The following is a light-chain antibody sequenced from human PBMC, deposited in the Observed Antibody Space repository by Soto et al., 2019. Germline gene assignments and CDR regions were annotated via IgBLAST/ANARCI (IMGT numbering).Light chain of an antibody. CDR2: GPS. CDR1: QNVNSNH. J-gene: IGKJ1*01. V-gene: IGKV3-20*01. Sequence: IVLTQSPFTLSLSPGDRSTLSCRASQNVNSNHIAWYQQKPGQAPRLLIYGPSSRATGIPERFSGSGSGTDFTLTISRLEPEDFAVYFCHQFGSSPQTFGHGTKVDIK. CDR3: HQFGSSPQT.